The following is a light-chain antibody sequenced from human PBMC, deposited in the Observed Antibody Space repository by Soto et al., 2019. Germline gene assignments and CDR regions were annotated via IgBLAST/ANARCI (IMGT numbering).Light chain of an antibody. CDR3: QAYDYSLTASV. V-gene: IGLV6-57*02. CDR1: SGSIASNY. J-gene: IGLJ3*02. CDR2: EDN. Sequence: NFMLTQPHSVSESPGKTVTISCTGSSGSIASNYVQWYQQRPGSAPTTVIYEDNQRPSGVPDRFSGSIDSSSNSASLTISGLQAEDEADYYCQAYDYSLTASVFGGGTKLTVL.